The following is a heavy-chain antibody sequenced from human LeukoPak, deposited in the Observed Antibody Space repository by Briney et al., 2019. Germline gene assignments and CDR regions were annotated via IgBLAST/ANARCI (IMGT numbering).Heavy chain of an antibody. V-gene: IGHV3-48*03. Sequence: PGGSLRLSCAASGFDFRSYEMNWVRQAPGKGLQWLAYISDSGNVVYYAESVKGRFTISRDNTKNPVYLQMRNLTVEDTATYYCARVVETSGWSPFDYWGQGTLVAVSS. CDR1: GFDFRSYE. D-gene: IGHD6-19*01. CDR2: ISDSGNVV. J-gene: IGHJ4*02. CDR3: ARVVETSGWSPFDY.